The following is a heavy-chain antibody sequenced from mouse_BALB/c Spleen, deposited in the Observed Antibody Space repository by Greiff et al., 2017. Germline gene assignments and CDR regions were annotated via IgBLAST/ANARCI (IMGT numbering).Heavy chain of an antibody. Sequence: VQLQQSGAELVRPGSSVKISCKASGYAFSSYWMNWVKQRPGQGLEWIGQIYPGDGDTNYNGKFKGKATLTADKSSSTAYMQLSSLTSEDSAVYFCAKDGYDGYAMDYWGQGTSVTVSS. D-gene: IGHD2-2*01. J-gene: IGHJ4*01. V-gene: IGHV1-80*01. CDR1: GYAFSSYW. CDR3: AKDGYDGYAMDY. CDR2: IYPGDGDT.